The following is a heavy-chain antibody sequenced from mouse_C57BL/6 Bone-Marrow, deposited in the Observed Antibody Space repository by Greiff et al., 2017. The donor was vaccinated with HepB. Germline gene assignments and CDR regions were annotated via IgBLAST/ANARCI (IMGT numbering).Heavy chain of an antibody. CDR1: GYTFTSYT. J-gene: IGHJ3*01. CDR3: ANYGSSPWFAY. CDR2: INPSSGYT. D-gene: IGHD1-1*01. Sequence: QVQLQQSGAELARPGASVKMSCKASGYTFTSYTMHWVKQRPGQGLEWIGYINPSSGYTKYNQKFKDKATLTADKSSSTAYMQLSSLTSEDSAVDYCANYGSSPWFAYWGQGTLVTVSA. V-gene: IGHV1-4*01.